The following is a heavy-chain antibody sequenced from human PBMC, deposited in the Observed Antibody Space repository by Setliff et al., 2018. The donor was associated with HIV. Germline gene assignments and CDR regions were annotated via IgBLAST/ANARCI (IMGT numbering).Heavy chain of an antibody. J-gene: IGHJ6*02. CDR3: ARSLVMTATYGMDV. CDR2: IYYTGST. D-gene: IGHD2-21*02. CDR1: GGSISSGGNY. Sequence: PSETLSLTCTVSGGSISSGGNYWSWIRQYPGKGLEWIGYIYYTGSTYYNPSLKSRVTISVDTSKNHFSLKLSSVTAADTAVYYCARSLVMTATYGMDVWGQGTTVTVS. V-gene: IGHV4-31*02.